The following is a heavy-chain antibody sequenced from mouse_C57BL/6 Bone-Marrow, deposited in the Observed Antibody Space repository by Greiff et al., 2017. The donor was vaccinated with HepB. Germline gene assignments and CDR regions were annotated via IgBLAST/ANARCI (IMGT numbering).Heavy chain of an antibody. CDR2: IYPRSGNT. J-gene: IGHJ3*01. CDR1: GYTFTSYG. V-gene: IGHV1-81*01. Sequence: QVQLQQSGAELARPGASVKLSCKASGYTFTSYGISWVKQRTGQGLEWIGEIYPRSGNTYYNEKFKGKATLTADKSSSTAYMELRSLTSEDSAVYFCARIPLYGNFFAYWGQGTLVTVSA. CDR3: ARIPLYGNFFAY. D-gene: IGHD2-1*01.